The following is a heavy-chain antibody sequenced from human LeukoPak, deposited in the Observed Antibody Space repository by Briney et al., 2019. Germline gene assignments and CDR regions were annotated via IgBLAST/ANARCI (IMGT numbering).Heavy chain of an antibody. CDR2: IYPGDSDT. V-gene: IGHV5-51*01. J-gene: IGHJ2*01. CDR1: GYSFTSYW. D-gene: IGHD4-23*01. Sequence: GESLKISCKGSGYSFTSYWIGWVRQMPGKGLEWMGIIYPGDSDTRYSPSFQGQVTISVDKSISTAYVQWSSLKASDTAMYYCARPATVVTPWYFDLWGRGTLVTVSS. CDR3: ARPATVVTPWYFDL.